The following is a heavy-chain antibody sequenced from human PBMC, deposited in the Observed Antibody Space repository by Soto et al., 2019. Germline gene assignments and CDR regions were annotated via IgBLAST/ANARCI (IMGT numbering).Heavy chain of an antibody. CDR1: GFTFSSCS. Sequence: EVQLVESGGGLVKPGGSLRLSCVVSGFTFSSCSMNWVRQAPGKGLEWVSSISSGSNYTYYADSVKGRFTISRDNAKNSVYLQMNSLRAEDTALYYCARDFKESQYYYYCMDVWGKGTTVTVSS. D-gene: IGHD3-10*01. V-gene: IGHV3-21*06. CDR2: ISSGSNYT. CDR3: ARDFKESQYYYYCMDV. J-gene: IGHJ6*03.